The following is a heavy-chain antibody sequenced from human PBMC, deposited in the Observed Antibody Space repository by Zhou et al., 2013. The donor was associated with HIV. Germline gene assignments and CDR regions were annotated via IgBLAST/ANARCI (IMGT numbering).Heavy chain of an antibody. CDR3: ARHAIEANVGYYFAN. D-gene: IGHD1-1*01. V-gene: IGHV1-69*05. CDR1: GGTFNNYA. Sequence: QVQLVQSGAEVKRPGSSVKVSCKASGGTFNNYAFTWVRQPPGQGLEWMGRIIPVFGTTYYPQKFQGRVTITTDQSTSTAYMELSSLRSEDTAVYYCARHAIEANVGYYFANWGQGTLVTVSS. CDR2: IIPVFGTT. J-gene: IGHJ4*02.